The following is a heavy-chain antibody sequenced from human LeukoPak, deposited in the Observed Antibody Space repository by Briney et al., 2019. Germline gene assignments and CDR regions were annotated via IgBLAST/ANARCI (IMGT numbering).Heavy chain of an antibody. CDR3: AKGKAYCGGDCYSGWGGFDY. D-gene: IGHD2-21*01. J-gene: IGHJ4*02. CDR1: GFTFSSYA. Sequence: GGSLRLSCAASGFTFSSYAMSWVRQAPGKGLEWVSAICGSGGSTYYADSVKGRFTISRDNSKNTLYLQMNSLRAEDTAVYYCAKGKAYCGGDCYSGWGGFDYWGQGTLVTVSS. CDR2: ICGSGGST. V-gene: IGHV3-23*01.